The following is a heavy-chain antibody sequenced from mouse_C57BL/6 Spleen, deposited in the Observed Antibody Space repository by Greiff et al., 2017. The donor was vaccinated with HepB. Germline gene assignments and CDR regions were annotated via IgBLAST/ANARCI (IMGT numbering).Heavy chain of an antibody. Sequence: VQLQQSGAELVKPGASVKLSCKASGYTFTEYTIHWVKQRSGQGLEWIGWFYPGSGSIKYNEKFKDKATLTADKSSSKVYMELSRLTSEDSAVYFCARHEEGYYYGSSYAMDYWGQGTSVTVSS. V-gene: IGHV1-62-2*01. CDR2: FYPGSGSI. CDR3: ARHEEGYYYGSSYAMDY. J-gene: IGHJ4*01. D-gene: IGHD1-1*01. CDR1: GYTFTEYT.